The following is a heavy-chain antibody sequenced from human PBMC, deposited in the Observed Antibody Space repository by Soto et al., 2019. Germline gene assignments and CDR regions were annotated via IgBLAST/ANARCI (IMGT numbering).Heavy chain of an antibody. CDR1: GGSFRGYY. CDR2: INHSGST. J-gene: IGHJ4*02. D-gene: IGHD4-17*01. CDR3: ARGLTTVTTVRYFDY. V-gene: IGHV4-34*01. Sequence: PSETLSLTCAVYGGSFRGYYWSWIRQPPGKGLEWIGEINHSGSTNYNPSLKSRVTISVDTSKNQFSLKLSSVTAADTAVYYCARGLTTVTTVRYFDYWGQGTLVTV.